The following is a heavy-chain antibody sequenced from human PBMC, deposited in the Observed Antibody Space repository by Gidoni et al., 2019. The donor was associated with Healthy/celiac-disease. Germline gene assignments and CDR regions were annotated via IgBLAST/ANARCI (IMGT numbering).Heavy chain of an antibody. CDR3: ASLAYCGGDCYNRGALDAFDI. CDR1: GFTFSSYG. Sequence: QVQLVESGGGVVQPGRSLRLSCAASGFTFSSYGMHWVRQAPGKGLEWVAVIWYDGSNKYYADSVKGRFTISRDNSKNTLYLQMNSLRAEDTAVYYCASLAYCGGDCYNRGALDAFDIWGQGTMVTVSS. V-gene: IGHV3-33*01. D-gene: IGHD2-21*02. J-gene: IGHJ3*02. CDR2: IWYDGSNK.